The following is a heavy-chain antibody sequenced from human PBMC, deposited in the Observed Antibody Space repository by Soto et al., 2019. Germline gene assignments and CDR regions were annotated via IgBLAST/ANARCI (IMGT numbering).Heavy chain of an antibody. Sequence: QVQLVQSGAEVKKPGASVKVSCKSSGYTFTSYGISWVRQAPGQGREWMGWISGYNGNTNYAQKLQGRVIMTTDRSTSTAYMELRSLRSDETAVYYGARDEGYKWNDGGWLDPWGQGTLVTVSS. V-gene: IGHV1-18*01. CDR2: ISGYNGNT. J-gene: IGHJ5*02. D-gene: IGHD1-1*01. CDR1: GYTFTSYG. CDR3: ARDEGYKWNDGGWLDP.